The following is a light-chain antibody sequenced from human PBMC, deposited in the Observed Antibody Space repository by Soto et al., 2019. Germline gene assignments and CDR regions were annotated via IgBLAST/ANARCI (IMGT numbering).Light chain of an antibody. CDR2: AAS. CDR1: QVISSY. V-gene: IGKV1-9*01. J-gene: IGKJ1*01. CDR3: QQSYSTPWT. Sequence: DIQLTQAPSFLSASAGDRVTITCRASQVISSYLAWYQQKPGRAPKLLIYAASTLQSGVPSRFSGSGSGTEFTLTISNLQPDDFATYYCQQSYSTPWTFGQGTKVDIK.